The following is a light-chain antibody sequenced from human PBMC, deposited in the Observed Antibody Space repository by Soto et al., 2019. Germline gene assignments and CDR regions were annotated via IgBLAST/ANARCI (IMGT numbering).Light chain of an antibody. CDR1: QSVSRK. Sequence: EIVMTQSPATLPVSPGERATLSCRASQSVSRKLAWYQQTPGQAPRLLIYGASTRATGIPARFSGSGSGTEFTLTISSLQYEDFAVYYCQQYNNWHPITCGQGTRLEIK. J-gene: IGKJ5*01. CDR2: GAS. V-gene: IGKV3-15*01. CDR3: QQYNNWHPIT.